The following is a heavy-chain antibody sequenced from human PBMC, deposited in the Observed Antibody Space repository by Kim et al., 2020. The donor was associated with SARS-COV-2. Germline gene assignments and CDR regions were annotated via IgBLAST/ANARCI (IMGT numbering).Heavy chain of an antibody. Sequence: YADSVKGRFTISRDNSKNTLYLQMNSLRAEDTAVYYCAKVDYGSENGMDVWGQGTTVTVSS. J-gene: IGHJ6*02. V-gene: IGHV3-23*01. D-gene: IGHD3-10*01. CDR3: AKVDYGSENGMDV.